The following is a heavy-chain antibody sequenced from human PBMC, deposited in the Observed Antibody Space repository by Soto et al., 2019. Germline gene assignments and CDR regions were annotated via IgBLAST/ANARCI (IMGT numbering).Heavy chain of an antibody. J-gene: IGHJ4*02. V-gene: IGHV3-30-3*01. CDR2: ISYDGSNK. CDR1: GFTFGSYA. CDR3: SRVPYYDSSGAASFDY. D-gene: IGHD3-22*01. Sequence: GRSMRLSWAASGFTFGSYAMHWVSKAPGKELKWVAVISYDGSNKYYADSVKGRFTISRDNSKNTLYLQMNSLRAEDTAVYYCSRVPYYDSSGAASFDYWGQGTLVTVSS.